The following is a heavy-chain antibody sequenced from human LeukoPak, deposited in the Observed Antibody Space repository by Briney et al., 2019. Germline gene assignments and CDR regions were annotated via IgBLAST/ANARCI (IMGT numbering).Heavy chain of an antibody. V-gene: IGHV3-48*01. J-gene: IGHJ6*02. CDR3: ARGNRWLVSYYYGMDV. Sequence: PGGSLRLSCAASGFTFSSYSMSWVRQAPGKGLEWVSYISSSSSTIYYADSVKGRFTISRDNAKNSLYPQMNSLRAEDTAVYYCARGNRWLVSYYYGMDVWGQGTTVTVSS. CDR2: ISSSSSTI. D-gene: IGHD6-19*01. CDR1: GFTFSSYS.